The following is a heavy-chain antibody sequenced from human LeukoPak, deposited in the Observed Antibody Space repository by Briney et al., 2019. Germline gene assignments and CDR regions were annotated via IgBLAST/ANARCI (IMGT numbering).Heavy chain of an antibody. Sequence: GRALRLSCAASGFTFSIFAMHWVRQPPGKGPEWVAGISYAGSDKYYAYSVKGRFTISRDSSKSTLYLQMNSLRLEDTALYYCVRDYPPRLTPMWWYFDLWGRGTLVTVSS. V-gene: IGHV3-30*04. D-gene: IGHD2-21*01. CDR2: ISYAGSDK. CDR1: GFTFSIFA. CDR3: VRDYPPRLTPMWWYFDL. J-gene: IGHJ2*01.